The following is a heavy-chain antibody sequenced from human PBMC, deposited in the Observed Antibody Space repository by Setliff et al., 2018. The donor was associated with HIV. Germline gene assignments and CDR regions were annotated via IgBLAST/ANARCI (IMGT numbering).Heavy chain of an antibody. V-gene: IGHV3-48*04. D-gene: IGHD2-15*01. J-gene: IGHJ4*02. CDR1: GFTFSSYS. CDR3: GVSGGSSPGY. CDR2: ISSSSSI. Sequence: GGSLRLSCAASGFTFSSYSMNWVRQAPGKGLEWLSYISSSSSIYHADSVKGRFTISRDNAKNTHYLQMTSLRPEDTAVYYCGVSGGSSPGYWGQGTLVTVSS.